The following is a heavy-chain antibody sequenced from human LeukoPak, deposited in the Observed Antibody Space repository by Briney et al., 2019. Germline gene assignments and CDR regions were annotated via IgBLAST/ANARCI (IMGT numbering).Heavy chain of an antibody. J-gene: IGHJ1*01. CDR2: ISSTGSYI. Sequence: GGSLRLSCAASGFTFSSDSMNWVRQAPGKGLEWVSSISSTGSYIYYTDSVKGRFTISRDNAKNSLYLQMNSLRAEDTAVYYCAKGGYYYGSGSYYFQDWGQGTLVTVSS. D-gene: IGHD3-10*01. CDR1: GFTFSSDS. V-gene: IGHV3-21*04. CDR3: AKGGYYYGSGSYYFQD.